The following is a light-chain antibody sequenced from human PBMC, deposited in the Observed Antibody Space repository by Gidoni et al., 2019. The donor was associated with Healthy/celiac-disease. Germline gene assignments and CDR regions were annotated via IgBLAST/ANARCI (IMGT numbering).Light chain of an antibody. Sequence: EIVLTQPPATLSLSPGERATLSCRASQSVSSYLAWYQQKPGQAPRRLIYDASNRATGIPARFSGGGSGTDFTLTISSLEPEDFAVYYCRQRNNWPLTFGGGTKVEIK. J-gene: IGKJ4*01. CDR1: QSVSSY. CDR2: DAS. CDR3: RQRNNWPLT. V-gene: IGKV3-11*01.